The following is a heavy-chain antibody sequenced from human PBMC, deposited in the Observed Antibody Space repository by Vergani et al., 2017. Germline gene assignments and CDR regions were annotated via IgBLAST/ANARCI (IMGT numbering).Heavy chain of an antibody. CDR1: GYTFTSYY. J-gene: IGHJ6*02. CDR3: ARYRIAARLSYYYGMDV. CDR2: INPSGGST. V-gene: IGHV1-46*01. D-gene: IGHD6-6*01. Sequence: QVQLVQSGAEVKKPGASVKVSCKASGYTFTSYYMHWVRQAPGQGLEWMGIINPSGGSTSHAQKFQGRVTMTRDTSTSTVYMELSSVTAADTAVYYCARYRIAARLSYYYGMDVWGQGTTVTVSS.